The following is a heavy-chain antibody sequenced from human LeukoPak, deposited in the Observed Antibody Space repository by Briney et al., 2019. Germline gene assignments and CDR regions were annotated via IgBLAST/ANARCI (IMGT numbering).Heavy chain of an antibody. CDR1: GLTVSNND. D-gene: IGHD2-15*01. J-gene: IGHJ4*02. V-gene: IGHV3-53*01. Sequence: GGSLRLSCAASGLTVSNNDVSWVRQAPGKGLEWVSVIDIRGDTYYAETVKGRFTISRDKSKNTLFLQMNSLRVEDTAIYYCVRQRGSCNEGTCYFDNWGQGTLVTVSS. CDR3: VRQRGSCNEGTCYFDN. CDR2: IDIRGDT.